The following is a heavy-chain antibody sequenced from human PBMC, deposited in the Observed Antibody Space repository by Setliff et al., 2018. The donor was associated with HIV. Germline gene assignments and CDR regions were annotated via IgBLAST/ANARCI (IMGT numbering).Heavy chain of an antibody. Sequence: PSETLSLTCSVSGVSVGSGDYYWHWTRQHPEKALEWIGYIFHSGDTYYNPSLKSRISMSVDISKNQFSLELTSLTAADTAVYYCATRPRIAARPFDYWGQGMLVTVSS. CDR3: ATRPRIAARPFDY. V-gene: IGHV4-31*03. CDR1: GVSVGSGDYY. D-gene: IGHD6-6*01. CDR2: IFHSGDT. J-gene: IGHJ4*02.